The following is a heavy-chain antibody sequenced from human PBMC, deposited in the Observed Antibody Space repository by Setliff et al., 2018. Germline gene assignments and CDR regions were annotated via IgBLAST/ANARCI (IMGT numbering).Heavy chain of an antibody. V-gene: IGHV1-8*02. CDR2: MNPNSGNT. J-gene: IGHJ5*02. CDR1: GYSFTNYW. CDR3: ARGHNNILVSWFDP. Sequence: GESLKISCEGSGYSFTNYWIAWVRQMPGKGLEWMGWMNPNSGNTGYAQKFQGRVTMTRNTSISTAYMELSSLRSEDTAVYYCARGHNNILVSWFDPWGQGTLVTVSS. D-gene: IGHD1-1*01.